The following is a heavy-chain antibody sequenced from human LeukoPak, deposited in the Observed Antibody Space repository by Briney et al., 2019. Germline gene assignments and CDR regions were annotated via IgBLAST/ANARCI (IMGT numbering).Heavy chain of an antibody. CDR2: INPNSGGT. D-gene: IGHD6-19*01. CDR3: ARDDSSGWYLGGYFQH. J-gene: IGHJ1*01. Sequence: ASVKVSCKASGYTFTGYYMHWVRQAPGQGLEWMGWINPNSGGTNYAQKFQGRVTMTRDTSISTAYMELRSLRSDDTAVYYCARDDSSGWYLGGYFQHWGQGTLVTVSS. V-gene: IGHV1-2*02. CDR1: GYTFTGYY.